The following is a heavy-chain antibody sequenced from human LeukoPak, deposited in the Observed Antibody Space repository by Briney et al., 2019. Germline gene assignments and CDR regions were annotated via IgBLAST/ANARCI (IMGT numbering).Heavy chain of an antibody. CDR2: ISGSGSST. J-gene: IGHJ4*02. D-gene: IGHD5-12*01. Sequence: GGSLRLSCAASGFTFRGCAMRWVRQAPGKGLEWVSVISGSGSSTYYADSVKGRFTISRDSSKNTLYLQMNSLRAEDTAVYYCAKGGGSNPFDYWGQGTLVTVSS. CDR1: GFTFRGCA. V-gene: IGHV3-23*01. CDR3: AKGGGSNPFDY.